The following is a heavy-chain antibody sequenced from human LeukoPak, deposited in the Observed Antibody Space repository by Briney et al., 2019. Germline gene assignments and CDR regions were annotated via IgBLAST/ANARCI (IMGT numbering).Heavy chain of an antibody. CDR2: IYYSGST. D-gene: IGHD6-13*01. J-gene: IGHJ4*02. V-gene: IGHV4-59*12. CDR1: GVSISSYY. Sequence: SETLSLTCTVSGVSISSYYWSWIRQPPGKGLELIGYIYYSGSTNYNPSLKSRVTISVDTSKNQLSLKLSSVTAADTAVYHCARGPRRPAAAPEYWGQGTLVTDSS. CDR3: ARGPRRPAAAPEY.